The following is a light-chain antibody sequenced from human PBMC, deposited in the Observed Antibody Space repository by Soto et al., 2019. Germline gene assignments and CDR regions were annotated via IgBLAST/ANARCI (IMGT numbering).Light chain of an antibody. CDR2: GAS. J-gene: IGKJ1*01. CDR1: QSLNRNY. CDR3: QQYDNAPGT. V-gene: IGKV3-20*01. Sequence: ETVLTQSPGTLSLSPGERVTLSCRASQSLNRNYLAWYQQKPGQAPRLLIEGASNRATGIPDRFSGSGSRTDFTLTISRLEPEDFAAYYCQQYDNAPGTFGLGTKVEIK.